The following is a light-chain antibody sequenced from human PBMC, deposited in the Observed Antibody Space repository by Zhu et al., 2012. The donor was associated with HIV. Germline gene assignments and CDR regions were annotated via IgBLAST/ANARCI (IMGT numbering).Light chain of an antibody. Sequence: DIVLTQSPVTLSLSPGERATLSCRASESVSSNLAWYQQRPGQAPRLLIYGASSRATGIPDRFSGSGSGTDFTLTINKVEPEDFAMYYCQQYDTSPAWTFGPGTKVEIK. CDR2: GAS. V-gene: IGKV3-20*01. J-gene: IGKJ1*01. CDR3: QQYDTSPAWT. CDR1: ESVSSN.